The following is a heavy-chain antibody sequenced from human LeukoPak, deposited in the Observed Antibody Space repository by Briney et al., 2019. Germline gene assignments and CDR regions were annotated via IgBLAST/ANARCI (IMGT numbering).Heavy chain of an antibody. D-gene: IGHD3-10*01. CDR3: ARGGAFYYGTGTPLDGMDV. J-gene: IGHJ6*02. Sequence: ASVKVSCKASGYTFTSYDINWVRQATGQGLEWMGWMNPNSGNTGYAQKFQGRVTMTRNTSISTAYMELSSLRSEDTAVYYCARGGAFYYGTGTPLDGMDVWGQGTTVTVSS. CDR1: GYTFTSYD. CDR2: MNPNSGNT. V-gene: IGHV1-8*01.